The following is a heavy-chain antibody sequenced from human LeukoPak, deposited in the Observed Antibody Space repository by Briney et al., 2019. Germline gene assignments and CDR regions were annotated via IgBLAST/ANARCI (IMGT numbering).Heavy chain of an antibody. D-gene: IGHD6-13*01. Sequence: GGSLRLSCAASGFTVSSNYMSWVRQAPGKGLEWVSVVYSGGNTYYTDSVEGRFTISRDNSKNTLYLQMNSLRAEDTAVYYCAKDRDWASAAGTDFDYWGQGTLVTVSS. J-gene: IGHJ4*02. V-gene: IGHV3-53*05. CDR3: AKDRDWASAAGTDFDY. CDR2: VYSGGNT. CDR1: GFTVSSNY.